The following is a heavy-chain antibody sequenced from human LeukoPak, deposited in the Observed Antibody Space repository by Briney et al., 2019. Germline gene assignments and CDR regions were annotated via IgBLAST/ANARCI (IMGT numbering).Heavy chain of an antibody. CDR3: AGPVVPAAIYYYYGMDV. CDR1: GFTFSSYA. J-gene: IGHJ6*02. D-gene: IGHD2-2*01. V-gene: IGHV3-23*01. Sequence: GGSLRLSCAASGFTFSSYAMSWVRQAPGKGPEWVSAISGSGGSTYYADSVKGRFTISRDNSKNTLYLQMNSLRAEDTAVYYCAGPVVPAAIYYYYGMDVWGQGTTVTVSS. CDR2: ISGSGGST.